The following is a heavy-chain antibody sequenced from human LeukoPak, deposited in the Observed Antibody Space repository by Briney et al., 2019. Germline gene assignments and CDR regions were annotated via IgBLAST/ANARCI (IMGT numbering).Heavy chain of an antibody. D-gene: IGHD3-10*01. CDR3: ARAPNGGLPGGF. Sequence: ASVKVSCTASGYTFTTYYIHWVRQAPGQGLEWMGIINPSDDSTRYAKKFQGRVTLTRDTSTSTVYMELSSLRSEDTAVYYCARAPNGGLPGGFWGQGTLVTVSS. V-gene: IGHV1-46*01. CDR1: GYTFTTYY. CDR2: INPSDDST. J-gene: IGHJ4*02.